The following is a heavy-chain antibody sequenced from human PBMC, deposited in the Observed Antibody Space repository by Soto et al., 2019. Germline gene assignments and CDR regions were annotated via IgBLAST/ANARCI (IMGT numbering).Heavy chain of an antibody. D-gene: IGHD6-19*01. J-gene: IGHJ4*02. CDR1: GGTFSSYA. Sequence: SVKVSCKASGGTFSSYAISWVRQAPGQGLEWMGGIIPIFGTANYAQKFQGRVTITADESTSTAYMELSSLRSEDTAVYYCASGNSSGWYDTWDYWGQGTLVTVSS. CDR2: IIPIFGTA. V-gene: IGHV1-69*13. CDR3: ASGNSSGWYDTWDY.